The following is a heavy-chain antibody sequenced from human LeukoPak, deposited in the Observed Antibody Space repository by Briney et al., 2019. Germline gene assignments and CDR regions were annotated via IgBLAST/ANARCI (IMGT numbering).Heavy chain of an antibody. CDR1: GFTFSSYW. CDR2: ISGSDDGT. D-gene: IGHD2-21*01. Sequence: GGSLRLSCAASGFTFSSYWMSWVRQAPGKGLEWVSAISGSDDGTYYADSVKGRFTISRDNSRNTLYLQMNTLRAEDTAVYFCAKSPVSSCGGSFCYPFDYWGQGNLVTVSS. J-gene: IGHJ4*02. V-gene: IGHV3-23*01. CDR3: AKSPVSSCGGSFCYPFDY.